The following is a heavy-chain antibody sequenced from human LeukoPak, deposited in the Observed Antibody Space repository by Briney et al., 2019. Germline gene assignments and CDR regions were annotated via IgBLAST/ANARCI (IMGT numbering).Heavy chain of an antibody. V-gene: IGHV4-59*01. D-gene: IGHD3-10*01. Sequence: PSETLSLTCTVSGGSISSYYWSWIRQPPGKGLEWIGYIYYTGSTNYNPSLKSRVTISVDTPKNQFSLKLNSVTAADTAVYYCARGLITIVGGDNWFDPWGQETLVTVSS. CDR3: ARGLITIVGGDNWFDP. CDR2: IYYTGST. J-gene: IGHJ5*02. CDR1: GGSISSYY.